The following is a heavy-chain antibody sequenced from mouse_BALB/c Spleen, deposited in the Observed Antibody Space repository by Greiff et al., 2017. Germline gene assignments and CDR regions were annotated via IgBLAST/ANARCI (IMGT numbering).Heavy chain of an antibody. CDR3: ARLSYAMDY. CDR2: INPGSGGT. V-gene: IGHV1-54*01. Sequence: LMESGAELVRPGTSVKVSCKASGYAFTNYLIEWVKQRPGQGLEWIGVINPGSGGTNYNEKFKGKATLTVDKSSSTAYMQLSSLTSEDSAVYYCARLSYAMDYWGQGTSVTVSS. J-gene: IGHJ4*01. CDR1: GYAFTNYL.